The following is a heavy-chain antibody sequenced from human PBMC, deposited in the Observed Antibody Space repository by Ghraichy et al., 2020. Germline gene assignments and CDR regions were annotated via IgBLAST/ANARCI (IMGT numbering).Heavy chain of an antibody. V-gene: IGHV3-74*01. CDR3: AAGITLPY. J-gene: IGHJ4*02. Sequence: GESLNISCAASGFTFSDYWMHWVRQAPGKGLVWVSRINSDGSSTSYADSVKGRFTISRDTAKNTLYLQMNSLRAEDTAVYYCAAGITLPYWGQGTLVTVS. CDR1: GFTFSDYW. D-gene: IGHD3-16*01. CDR2: INSDGSST.